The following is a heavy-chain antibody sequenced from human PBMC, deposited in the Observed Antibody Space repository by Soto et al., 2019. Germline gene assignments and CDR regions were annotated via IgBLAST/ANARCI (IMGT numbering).Heavy chain of an antibody. J-gene: IGHJ4*02. CDR2: VFHNGIT. Sequence: SETLSLTCTVSDYSIGSDYYWGWIRQPPGKGLEWIGSVFHNGITYYSPSLKSRLTMSVDTSKNQFSLKLSSVTAADTAVYYCARDTHGVGATQTFDYWSQGTLVTVSS. D-gene: IGHD1-26*01. V-gene: IGHV4-38-2*02. CDR3: ARDTHGVGATQTFDY. CDR1: DYSIGSDYY.